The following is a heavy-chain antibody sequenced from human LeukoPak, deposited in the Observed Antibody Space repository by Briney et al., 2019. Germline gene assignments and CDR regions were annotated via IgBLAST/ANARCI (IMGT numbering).Heavy chain of an antibody. CDR1: GFTFSSYG. V-gene: IGHV3-30*02. CDR3: AKRDTSPFDY. CDR2: IRYDGSNK. J-gene: IGHJ4*02. D-gene: IGHD5-18*01. Sequence: GGSLRLSCAASGFTFSSYGMHWVRQAPGKGLEWVAFIRYDGSNKYYADSVKGRFTISRDNSKNTLYLQMNSLRAEDTAVYYCAKRDTSPFDYWGQGTLVTVSS.